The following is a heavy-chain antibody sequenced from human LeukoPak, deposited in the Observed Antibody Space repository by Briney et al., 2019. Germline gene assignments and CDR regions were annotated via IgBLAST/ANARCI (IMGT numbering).Heavy chain of an antibody. CDR2: INPSAGNT. CDR3: ARDRSSSMVVTALWGFAY. D-gene: IGHD2-21*02. CDR1: GYTFTSYY. J-gene: IGHJ4*02. V-gene: IGHV1-46*01. Sequence: ASAKVSCKASGYTFTSYYIHWVRQAPGQGLEWMGIINPSAGNTAYPQKFQGRVTMTRDTSTTTLYMELSSLRSDDTAVYYCARDRSSSMVVTALWGFAYWGQGTLVTVSP.